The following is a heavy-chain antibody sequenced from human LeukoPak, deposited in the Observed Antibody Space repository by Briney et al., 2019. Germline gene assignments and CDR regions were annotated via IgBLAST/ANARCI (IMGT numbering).Heavy chain of an antibody. V-gene: IGHV4-34*01. CDR3: SRVRLYYDSSGYYPDAFDI. J-gene: IGHJ3*02. CDR2: INHSGRT. D-gene: IGHD3-22*01. Sequence: SETLSLTCAVYGGSFSGYYWSWIRQPPGKGLEWIAEINHSGRTNYNPSIKSRVTISVDTSKNQFSLKLTSVTAADTAVYYCSRVRLYYDSSGYYPDAFDIWGQGTMVTVSS. CDR1: GGSFSGYY.